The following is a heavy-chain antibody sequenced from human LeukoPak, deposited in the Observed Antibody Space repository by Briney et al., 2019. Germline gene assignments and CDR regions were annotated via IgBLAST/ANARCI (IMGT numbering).Heavy chain of an antibody. CDR3: ARQDYNNYFDY. V-gene: IGHV3-33*01. J-gene: IGHJ4*02. Sequence: PGGSLRLSCAASGFTFSSYGMHWVRQAPGKGLEWVAVIWYDGSNKYYADSVKGRFTISRDNSKNTLYLQMNSLRAEDTAVYYCARQDYNNYFDYWGQGTLVTVSS. CDR2: IWYDGSNK. D-gene: IGHD4-11*01. CDR1: GFTFSSYG.